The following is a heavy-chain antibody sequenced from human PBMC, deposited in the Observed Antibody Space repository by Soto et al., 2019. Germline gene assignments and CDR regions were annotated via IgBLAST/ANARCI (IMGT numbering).Heavy chain of an antibody. J-gene: IGHJ6*02. Sequence: VGSLRLSCAASGFTFSSYGMHWVRQAPGKGLEWVAVIWYDGSNKYYADSVKGRFTISRDNSKNTLYLQMNSLRAEDTAVYYCARDSSPYYDFWSGPSRYYYYYGMDVWGQGTTVTVSS. CDR1: GFTFSSYG. V-gene: IGHV3-33*01. CDR3: ARDSSPYYDFWSGPSRYYYYYGMDV. D-gene: IGHD3-3*01. CDR2: IWYDGSNK.